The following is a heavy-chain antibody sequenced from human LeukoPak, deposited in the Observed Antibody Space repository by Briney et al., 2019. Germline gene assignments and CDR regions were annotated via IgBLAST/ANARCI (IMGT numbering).Heavy chain of an antibody. D-gene: IGHD3-10*01. V-gene: IGHV4-59*01. CDR3: ARDRWLGSSRAFDI. Sequence: SETLSLTCTVSGGSISSYYWSWIRQPPGKGLEWIGYISYSGSTNYNPSLNSRVTISVDTSKNQFSLKLTSVTAADTAVYYCARDRWLGSSRAFDIWGQGTMVTVSS. CDR2: ISYSGST. CDR1: GGSISSYY. J-gene: IGHJ3*02.